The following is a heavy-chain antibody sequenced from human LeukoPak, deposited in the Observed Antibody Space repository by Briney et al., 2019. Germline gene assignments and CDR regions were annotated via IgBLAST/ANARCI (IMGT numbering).Heavy chain of an antibody. CDR2: IRGSGGRI. CDR3: AKNPRLEGWIYFDS. V-gene: IGHV3-23*01. CDR1: GFTFSSYS. J-gene: IGHJ4*02. Sequence: GGSLRLSCAASGFTFSSYSMNWVRQAPGKGLEWVSSIRGSGGRIDYADSVKGRFTVSRDNSKNTLSLQMNSLTAEDTAVYYCAKNPRLEGWIYFDSWGQGILVTVSS. D-gene: IGHD1-1*01.